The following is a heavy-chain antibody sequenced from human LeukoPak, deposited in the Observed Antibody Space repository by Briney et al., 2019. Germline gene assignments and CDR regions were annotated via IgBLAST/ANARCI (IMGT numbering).Heavy chain of an antibody. Sequence: PGGSLRLSCAASGFTFRNYGMHWVRQAPGRGLEWVACIRHDGSNKYYVDPVTGRFTISRDNSKNTLYLQMNSLRAEDTAVYYCAKAVYYEILTRYYKHPFFESWGQGTLVTVSS. D-gene: IGHD3-9*01. CDR1: GFTFRNYG. CDR3: AKAVYYEILTRYYKHPFFES. J-gene: IGHJ4*02. V-gene: IGHV3-30*02. CDR2: IRHDGSNK.